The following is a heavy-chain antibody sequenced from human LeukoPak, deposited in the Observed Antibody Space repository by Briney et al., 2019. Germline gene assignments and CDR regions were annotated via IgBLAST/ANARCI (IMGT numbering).Heavy chain of an antibody. V-gene: IGHV4-39*07. CDR2: IYYSGST. CDR1: GGSISSSSYY. Sequence: SETLSLTCTVSGGSISSSSYYWGWIRQPPGKGLEWIGSIYYSGSTYYNPSLKSRVTISVDTSKNQFSLKLSSVTAADTAVYYCARYDSSGYYYVSKELGAFDIWGQGTMVTVSS. CDR3: ARYDSSGYYYVSKELGAFDI. J-gene: IGHJ3*02. D-gene: IGHD3-22*01.